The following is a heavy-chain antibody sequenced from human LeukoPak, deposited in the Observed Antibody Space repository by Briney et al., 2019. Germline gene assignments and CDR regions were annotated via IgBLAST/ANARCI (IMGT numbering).Heavy chain of an antibody. Sequence: ASVKVSCKASGYTFTSYDINWVRQATGQGLEWMGWMNPNSGNTGYAQKFQGRVTMTRNTSISTAYMELSSLRSEDTAVYYCARGMAAAGTLGFDLWGRGTLVTVSS. V-gene: IGHV1-8*01. CDR2: MNPNSGNT. CDR1: GYTFTSYD. J-gene: IGHJ2*01. D-gene: IGHD6-13*01. CDR3: ARGMAAAGTLGFDL.